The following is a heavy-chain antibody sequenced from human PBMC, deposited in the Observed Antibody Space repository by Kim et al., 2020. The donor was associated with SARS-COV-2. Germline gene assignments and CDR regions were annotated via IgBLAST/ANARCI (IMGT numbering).Heavy chain of an antibody. D-gene: IGHD2-2*01. CDR3: ARAARGGVVLDAFDI. CDR1: GFTFSSYD. Sequence: GGSLRLSCAASGFTFSSYDMHWVRQATGKGLEWVSAIGTAGDTYYPGSVKGRFTISRENAKNSLYLQMNSLRAGDTAVYYCARAARGGVVLDAFDIWGQGTMVTVSS. J-gene: IGHJ3*02. CDR2: IGTAGDT. V-gene: IGHV3-13*04.